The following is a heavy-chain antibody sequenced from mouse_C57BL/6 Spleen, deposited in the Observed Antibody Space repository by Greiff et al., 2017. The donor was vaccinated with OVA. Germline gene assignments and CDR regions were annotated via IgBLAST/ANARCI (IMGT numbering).Heavy chain of an antibody. V-gene: IGHV5-17*01. J-gene: IGHJ2*01. CDR1: GFTFSDYG. Sequence: EVKVVESGGGLVKPGGSLKLSCAASGFTFSDYGMHWVRQAPEQGLEWVAYISSGSSTIYYADTVKGRSTISRDNAKNTLFLQMTSLRDEDTAMYCCARATGGGFDYWGQGTTLTVSS. CDR2: ISSGSSTI. D-gene: IGHD1-1*01. CDR3: ARATGGGFDY.